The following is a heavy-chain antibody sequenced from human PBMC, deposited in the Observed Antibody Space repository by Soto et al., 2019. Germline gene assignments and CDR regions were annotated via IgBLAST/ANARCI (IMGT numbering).Heavy chain of an antibody. CDR2: IYSDGTT. CDR1: GFTFSSYG. D-gene: IGHD6-6*01. Sequence: HPGGSLRLSCAASGFTFSSYGMNWVRQAPGKGLEWVSIIYSDGTTSYADSVKGRFTISRDNFKNTLHLQMNSLRAEDTAVYYCAILSNWGQGTLVTVSS. J-gene: IGHJ4*02. V-gene: IGHV3-53*01. CDR3: AILSN.